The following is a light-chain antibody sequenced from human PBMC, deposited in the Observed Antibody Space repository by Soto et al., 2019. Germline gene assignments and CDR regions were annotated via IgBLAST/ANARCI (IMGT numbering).Light chain of an antibody. CDR2: GNI. J-gene: IGLJ3*02. V-gene: IGLV1-40*01. Sequence: QLVLTQPPSVSGAPGQRVSISCTGSNSNIGAGYDVHWYQQLPGTAPKLLIYGNINRPSGVPDRFSGSKSGASAFLVITGLQAEDEADYYCQSYDSSLSGSKVFGGGTKVTVL. CDR3: QSYDSSLSGSKV. CDR1: NSNIGAGYD.